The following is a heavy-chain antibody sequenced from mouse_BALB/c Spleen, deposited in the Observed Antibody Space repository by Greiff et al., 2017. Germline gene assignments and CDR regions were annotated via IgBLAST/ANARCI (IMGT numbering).Heavy chain of an antibody. J-gene: IGHJ4*01. Sequence: VQRVESGAELARPGASVKMSCKASGYTFTSYTMHWVKQRPGQGLEWIGYINPSSGYTNYNQKFKDKATLTADKSSSTAYMQLSSLTSEDSAVYYCARIPYGNYVDYAMDYWGQGTSVTVSS. D-gene: IGHD2-1*01. CDR1: GYTFTSYT. CDR3: ARIPYGNYVDYAMDY. CDR2: INPSSGYT. V-gene: IGHV1-4*01.